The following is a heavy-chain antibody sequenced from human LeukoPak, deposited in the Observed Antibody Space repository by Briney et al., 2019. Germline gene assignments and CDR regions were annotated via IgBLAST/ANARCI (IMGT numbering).Heavy chain of an antibody. CDR3: ARRPLGSWYSWFDP. D-gene: IGHD6-13*01. J-gene: IGHJ5*02. CDR2: IYYSGST. V-gene: IGHV4-39*01. Sequence: SETLSLTRTVSVGSITSSSYYWGWIRQPPGKGLGWIGSIYYSGSTSYNPSLKSRVPISEETSKNQFSLKLSSVTPADTAVYYCARRPLGSWYSWFDPWGEGNLVTVSS. CDR1: VGSITSSSYY.